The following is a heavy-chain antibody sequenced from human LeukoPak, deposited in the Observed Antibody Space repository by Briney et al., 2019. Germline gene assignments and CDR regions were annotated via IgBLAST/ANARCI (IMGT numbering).Heavy chain of an antibody. J-gene: IGHJ3*02. CDR1: GDSIRSSDYY. V-gene: IGHV4-39*01. Sequence: PSETLSLTCTVSGDSIRSSDYYWGCIRQSPGKGLEWIGTISDGGSTYYNPSLKSRIIISVDTSKNQFSLQLSSVTAADTAVYYCVRHCCSSPPKRTFDIWGQGTLVAVSS. CDR3: VRHCCSSPPKRTFDI. CDR2: ISDGGST. D-gene: IGHD2-15*01.